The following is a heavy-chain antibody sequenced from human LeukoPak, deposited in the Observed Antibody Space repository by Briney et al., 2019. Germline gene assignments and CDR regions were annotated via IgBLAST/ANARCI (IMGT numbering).Heavy chain of an antibody. CDR2: IYHSGST. CDR3: ARGGGNGGGWVGHFYYMDV. J-gene: IGHJ6*03. Sequence: SETLSLTCAVSGYSISSGYYWAWIRQPPGKGLEWIGSIYHSGSTYYNPSLKSRVAMSVDTSKNQCSLKLNSVTAADTAVYYCARGGGNGGGWVGHFYYMDVWGKGTTVTVSS. D-gene: IGHD4-23*01. CDR1: GYSISSGYY. V-gene: IGHV4-38-2*01.